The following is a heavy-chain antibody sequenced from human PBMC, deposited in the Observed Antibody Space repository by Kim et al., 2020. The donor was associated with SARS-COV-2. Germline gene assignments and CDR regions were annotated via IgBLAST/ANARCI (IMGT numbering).Heavy chain of an antibody. Sequence: ERKFQGGVTITADKSTSTAYMELSSLRSEDTAVYYCAREKAGTTRHLDYWGQGTLVTVSS. J-gene: IGHJ4*02. CDR3: AREKAGTTRHLDY. V-gene: IGHV1-69*04. D-gene: IGHD6-19*01.